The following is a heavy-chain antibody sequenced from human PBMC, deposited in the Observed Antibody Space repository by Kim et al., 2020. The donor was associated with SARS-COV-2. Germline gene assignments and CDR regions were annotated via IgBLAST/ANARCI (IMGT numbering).Heavy chain of an antibody. CDR1: GFTFSSYE. V-gene: IGHV3-48*03. Sequence: GGSLRLSCAASGFTFSSYEMNWVRQAPGKGLEWVSYISSSGSTIYYADSVKGRFTISRDNAKNSLYLQMNSLRAEDTAVYYCARDYSSGYQTSLDYWGQGTLVTVSS. CDR2: ISSSGSTI. D-gene: IGHD3-22*01. CDR3: ARDYSSGYQTSLDY. J-gene: IGHJ4*02.